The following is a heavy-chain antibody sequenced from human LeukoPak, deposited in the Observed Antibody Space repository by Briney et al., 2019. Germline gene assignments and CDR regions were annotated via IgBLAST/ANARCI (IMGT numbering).Heavy chain of an antibody. D-gene: IGHD3-16*02. J-gene: IGHJ3*02. CDR2: ISSSSNYI. V-gene: IGHV3-21*01. Sequence: GGSLRLSCAASGFTFSSYSMNWVRQAPGKGLEWVSSISSSSNYIYYADSVKGRFTISRHNAKKSMYMQMNSLRAEDTAVYYCARVPAGVIGMKDAFDIWGQGTMVTVSS. CDR1: GFTFSSYS. CDR3: ARVPAGVIGMKDAFDI.